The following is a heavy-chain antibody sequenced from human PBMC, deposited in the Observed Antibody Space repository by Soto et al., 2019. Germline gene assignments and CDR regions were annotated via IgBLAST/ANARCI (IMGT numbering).Heavy chain of an antibody. CDR3: ARGARILELNYYYYYGMDV. Sequence: SQTLSLTCAISGDSVSSNSAAWNWIRQSPSRGLEWLGRTYYRSKWYNDYAVSVKSRITINPDTSKNQFSLQLNSVTPEDTAVYYCARGARILELNYYYYYGMDVWGQGTTVTVSS. CDR1: GDSVSSNSAA. D-gene: IGHD1-26*01. J-gene: IGHJ6*02. V-gene: IGHV6-1*01. CDR2: TYYRSKWYN.